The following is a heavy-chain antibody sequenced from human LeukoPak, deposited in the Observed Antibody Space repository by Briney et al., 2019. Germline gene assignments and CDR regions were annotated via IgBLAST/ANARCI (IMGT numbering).Heavy chain of an antibody. CDR2: IYYSGST. Sequence: SETLSLTCTVSGGSISSYYWSWIRQPPGKGLEWIGYIYYSGSTNYNPSLKSRVTISVDTSKNQFSLKLSSVTAADTAVYYCARVGGYSYGYSDCWGQGTLVTVSS. D-gene: IGHD5-18*01. V-gene: IGHV4-59*01. CDR1: GGSISSYY. J-gene: IGHJ4*02. CDR3: ARVGGYSYGYSDC.